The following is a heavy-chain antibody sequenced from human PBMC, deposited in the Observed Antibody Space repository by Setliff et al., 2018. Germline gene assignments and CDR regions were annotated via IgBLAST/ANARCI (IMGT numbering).Heavy chain of an antibody. CDR1: VYSISRDCH. Sequence: SETLSLTCAVSVYSISRDCHWGWIRQPPGKGLEWIGSIYYSGNTYYNASLKGRVTISGDTSKNQFSLKLTAVTAADTAIYYCATSYSGSYYGYWGQGTLVTSPQ. J-gene: IGHJ4*02. D-gene: IGHD1-26*01. CDR3: ATSYSGSYYGY. V-gene: IGHV4-38-2*01. CDR2: IYYSGNT.